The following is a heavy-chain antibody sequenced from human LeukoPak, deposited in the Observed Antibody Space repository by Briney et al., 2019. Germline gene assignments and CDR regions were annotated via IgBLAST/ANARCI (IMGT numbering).Heavy chain of an antibody. D-gene: IGHD1-1*01. J-gene: IGHJ4*02. CDR3: ARDSAITGTVDY. V-gene: IGHV1-69*13. CDR2: IIPIFGTA. Sequence: ASVKVSCKASGGTFSSYAISWVRQAPGQGLEWMGGIIPIFGTANYAQKFQGRVTITADESTSTAYMELSSLRSEDTAVYYCARDSAITGTVDYWGQGTLVTVSS. CDR1: GGTFSSYA.